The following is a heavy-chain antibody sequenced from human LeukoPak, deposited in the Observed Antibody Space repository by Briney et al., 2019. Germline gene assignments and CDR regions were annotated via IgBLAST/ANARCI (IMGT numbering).Heavy chain of an antibody. J-gene: IGHJ4*02. Sequence: QSGRSLRLSCAASGFTFSSYGFHWVRQAPGKGLEWVADIWYDGSNKYYADSVKGRFTISRDNSKNTVSLQMSSLRAEDTAVYYCMRAYSGLSSRGLDYWGQGTLVSVSP. CDR2: IWYDGSNK. CDR1: GFTFSSYG. D-gene: IGHD1-26*01. V-gene: IGHV3-33*01. CDR3: MRAYSGLSSRGLDY.